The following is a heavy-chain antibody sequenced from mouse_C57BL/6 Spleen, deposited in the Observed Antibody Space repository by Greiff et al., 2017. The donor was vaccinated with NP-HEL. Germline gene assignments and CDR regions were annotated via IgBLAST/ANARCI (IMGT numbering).Heavy chain of an antibody. Sequence: QVQLQQPGAELVMPGASVKLSCKASGYTFTSYWMHWVKQRPGQGLEWIREIDPSDSYTNYNQKFKGKSTLTVDKSSSTAYMQLSSLTSEDSAVYYCARQTAQAYFDYWGQGTTLTVSS. V-gene: IGHV1-69*01. D-gene: IGHD3-2*02. CDR2: IDPSDSYT. CDR3: ARQTAQAYFDY. J-gene: IGHJ2*01. CDR1: GYTFTSYW.